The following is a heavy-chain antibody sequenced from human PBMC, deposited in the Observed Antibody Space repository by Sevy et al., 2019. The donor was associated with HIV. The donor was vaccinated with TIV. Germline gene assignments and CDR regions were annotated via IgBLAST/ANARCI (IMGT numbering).Heavy chain of an antibody. D-gene: IGHD6-19*01. CDR2: INPSGGST. V-gene: IGHV1-46*01. J-gene: IGHJ4*02. CDR3: AGGGSSGWTYFDY. CDR1: GYTFSSYY. Sequence: ASVKVSCKASGYTFSSYYMHWVRQAPGQGLEWMGIINPSGGSTSYAQKFQGRVTMTRDTSTRTVYMELSSLRSEDTAVYYCAGGGSSGWTYFDYWGQGTLVTVSS.